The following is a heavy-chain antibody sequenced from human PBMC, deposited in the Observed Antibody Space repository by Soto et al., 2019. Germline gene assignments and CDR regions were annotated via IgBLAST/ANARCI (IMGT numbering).Heavy chain of an antibody. CDR1: GFTFSSYA. CDR3: AEDGSGPGGYMDV. D-gene: IGHD2-15*01. CDR2: TSGSGGST. V-gene: IGHV3-23*01. Sequence: GGSLRLSCAASGFTFSSYAMSWVRQAPGKGLEWVSATSGSGGSTYYADSVKGRFTISRDNSKNTLYLQMNSLRAEDTAVYYCAEDGSGPGGYMDVWGKGTTVTVSS. J-gene: IGHJ6*03.